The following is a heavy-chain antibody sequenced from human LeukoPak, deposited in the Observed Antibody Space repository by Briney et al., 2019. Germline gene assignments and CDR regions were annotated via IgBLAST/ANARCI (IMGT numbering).Heavy chain of an antibody. Sequence: GGSLRLSCEASGFTFTTYSMTWVRQAPGKGLEWVSIISSGSSAIFSADALKGRFTISRDDAKNLLYLDMNSLRAEDTAVYYCARDKSDWSLDPWGQGTPVTVSS. CDR2: ISSGSSAI. D-gene: IGHD3-9*01. CDR3: ARDKSDWSLDP. J-gene: IGHJ5*02. CDR1: GFTFTTYS. V-gene: IGHV3-21*01.